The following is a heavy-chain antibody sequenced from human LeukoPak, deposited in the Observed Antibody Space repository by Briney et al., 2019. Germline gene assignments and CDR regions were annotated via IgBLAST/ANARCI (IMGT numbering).Heavy chain of an antibody. CDR1: GGSFSGYY. Sequence: PSETLSLTCAVYGGSFSGYYWSWIRQPPGKGLEWIGYIYYSGNTNYNPSLKSRVTISVDTSKNQFSLRLSSVTAADTAVYYCTRDPALLSSGWYFDLWGRGTLVTVSS. J-gene: IGHJ2*01. CDR3: TRDPALLSSGWYFDL. CDR2: IYYSGNT. V-gene: IGHV4-59*01. D-gene: IGHD2-15*01.